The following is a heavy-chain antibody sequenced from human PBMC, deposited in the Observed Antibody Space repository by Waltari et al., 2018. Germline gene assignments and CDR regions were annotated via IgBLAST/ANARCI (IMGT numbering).Heavy chain of an antibody. V-gene: IGHV3-7*01. Sequence: EVQLVESGGGLVQPGGSLRLSCAASGFTFSSYWMSWVRQAPGKGLEWVANIKQDGSEKYYVDSVKGRFTISRDNAKNSLYLQMNSLRAEDTAVYYCARDTFGGVIVIQPLDYWGQGTLVTVSS. J-gene: IGHJ4*02. CDR1: GFTFSSYW. CDR2: IKQDGSEK. D-gene: IGHD3-16*02. CDR3: ARDTFGGVIVIQPLDY.